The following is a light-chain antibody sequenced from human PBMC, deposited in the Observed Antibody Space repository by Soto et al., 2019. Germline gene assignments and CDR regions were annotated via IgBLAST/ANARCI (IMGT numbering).Light chain of an antibody. CDR1: QSISSN. CDR3: QQYNSWPLT. Sequence: ETVMTQSPATLTVSPGARAPLSCRASQSISSNLAWYQQKPGQAPRLLIHDASTRATGIPARFSGSGSGTEFTLTISSLQSEDFAVYHCQQYNSWPLTFGGGTKVDIK. CDR2: DAS. J-gene: IGKJ4*01. V-gene: IGKV3D-15*01.